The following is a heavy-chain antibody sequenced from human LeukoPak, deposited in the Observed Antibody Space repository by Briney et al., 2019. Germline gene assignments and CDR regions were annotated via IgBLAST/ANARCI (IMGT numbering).Heavy chain of an antibody. D-gene: IGHD3-22*01. J-gene: IGHJ4*02. Sequence: GGSLRLSCAASGYTFTSYYMHWVRQAPGQGLEWMGIINPSGGGTSYAQKFQGRVTMTRDMSTSTVYMELSGLRSEDTAVYYCARDRPTGDSSGYYFDYWGQGTLVTVSS. CDR3: ARDRPTGDSSGYYFDY. V-gene: IGHV1-46*01. CDR2: INPSGGGT. CDR1: GYTFTSYY.